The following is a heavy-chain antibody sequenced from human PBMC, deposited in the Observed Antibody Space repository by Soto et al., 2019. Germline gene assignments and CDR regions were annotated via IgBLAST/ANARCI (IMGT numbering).Heavy chain of an antibody. J-gene: IGHJ6*03. Sequence: GGSLRLSCAASGFTFSSYAMSWVRQAPGKGLEWVSAISGSGSSTYYADSVKGQVTISRDNSKNTLLLQMNSLRAEDTAVYYCAKSTLVATAYYFYYMDVWGKGTTVTVSS. D-gene: IGHD5-18*01. V-gene: IGHV3-23*01. CDR1: GFTFSSYA. CDR2: ISGSGSST. CDR3: AKSTLVATAYYFYYMDV.